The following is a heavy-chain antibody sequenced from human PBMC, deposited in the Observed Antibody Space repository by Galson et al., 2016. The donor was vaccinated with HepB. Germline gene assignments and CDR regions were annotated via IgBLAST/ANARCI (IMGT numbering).Heavy chain of an antibody. D-gene: IGHD3-10*01. CDR3: AKERGSRLTMVRGVLDPFDI. CDR1: GFTVSRDY. CDR2: VYSRGSA. J-gene: IGHJ3*02. V-gene: IGHV3-66*01. Sequence: SLRLSCAGSGFTVSRDYMSWVRQAPGKGLEWVSVVYSRGSAYYADSVKGRFTISRDNSKNTLHLQMSSLRAEDTAVYYCAKERGSRLTMVRGVLDPFDIWGQGTLVTVSS.